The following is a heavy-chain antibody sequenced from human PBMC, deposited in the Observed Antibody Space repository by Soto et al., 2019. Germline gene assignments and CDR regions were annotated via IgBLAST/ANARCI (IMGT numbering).Heavy chain of an antibody. CDR1: GFTFTSSA. CDR3: AAGVATIFDAFDI. D-gene: IGHD5-12*01. J-gene: IGHJ3*02. Sequence: SVKVSCKASGFTFTSSAMQWVRQARGQRLEWIGWIVVGSGNTNYAQKFQERVTITRDVSTSTAYMELSSLRSEDTAVYYCAAGVATIFDAFDIWGQGTMVTVSS. CDR2: IVVGSGNT. V-gene: IGHV1-58*02.